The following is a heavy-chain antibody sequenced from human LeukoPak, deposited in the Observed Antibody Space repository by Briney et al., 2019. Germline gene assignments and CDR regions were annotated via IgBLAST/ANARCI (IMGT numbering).Heavy chain of an antibody. V-gene: IGHV4-34*01. Sequence: SETLSLTCAVYGGSFSGYYWSWTRQPPGKGLKWIGEINHSGSTNYNPSLKSRVTISVDTSKNQFSLKLSSVTAADAAVYYCARVGWGHYYDSSGYSNWGQGTLVTVSS. CDR2: INHSGST. CDR1: GGSFSGYY. D-gene: IGHD3-22*01. CDR3: ARVGWGHYYDSSGYSN. J-gene: IGHJ4*02.